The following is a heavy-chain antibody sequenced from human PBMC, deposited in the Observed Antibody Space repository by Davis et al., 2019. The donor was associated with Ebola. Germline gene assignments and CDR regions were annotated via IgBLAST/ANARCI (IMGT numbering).Heavy chain of an antibody. D-gene: IGHD2-15*01. CDR1: GYTFTSYD. CDR3: ARRRYCSGGSCPTAGNWFDP. Sequence: ASVKVSCKASGYTFTSYDINWVRQATGQGLEWMGWMNPNSGNPGYAQKLQGRVTMTRNTSISTAYMELSSLRSEDTAVYYCARRRYCSGGSCPTAGNWFDPWGQGTLVTVSS. CDR2: MNPNSGNP. J-gene: IGHJ5*02. V-gene: IGHV1-8*01.